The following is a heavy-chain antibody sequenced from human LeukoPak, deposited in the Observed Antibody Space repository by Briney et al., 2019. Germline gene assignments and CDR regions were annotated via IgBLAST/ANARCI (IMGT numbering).Heavy chain of an antibody. CDR2: IYYSGST. V-gene: IGHV4-59*01. Sequence: SETLSLTCTVSGGSISSYYWSWIRQPPGKGLEWIGYIYYSGSTNYNSSLKGRVTISVDTSKNQFSLKLSSVTAADTAVYYCARGDSSSSFLCDYWGQGTLVTVSS. D-gene: IGHD6-6*01. J-gene: IGHJ4*02. CDR3: ARGDSSSSFLCDY. CDR1: GGSISSYY.